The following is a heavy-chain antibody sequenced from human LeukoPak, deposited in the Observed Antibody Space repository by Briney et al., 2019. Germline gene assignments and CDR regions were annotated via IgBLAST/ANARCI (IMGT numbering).Heavy chain of an antibody. D-gene: IGHD3-16*01. CDR1: GYSISSGYH. J-gene: IGHJ5*02. Sequence: SETLSLTCAVSGYSISSGYHWGWIRQPPGKGLEWIGSIYHSGSTYYNPSLKSRVTISVDTSKNQFSLKLSSVTAADTAVYYCARHSPGLGPSRFDPWGQGTLVTVSS. CDR3: ARHSPGLGPSRFDP. V-gene: IGHV4-38-2*01. CDR2: IYHSGST.